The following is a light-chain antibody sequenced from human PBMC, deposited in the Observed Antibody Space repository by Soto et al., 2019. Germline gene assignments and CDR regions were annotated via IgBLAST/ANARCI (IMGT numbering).Light chain of an antibody. V-gene: IGKV4-1*01. CDR1: QSVLHSSNNKNY. Sequence: DIVMTQSPDSLAVSLGERATINCKSSQSVLHSSNNKNYLTLYQQKPGQPPKLLIYWASTRESGVPDRFSGSGSGTDFTLTISSLQAEDVAVYYCQQYYSTPITFGPGTKVDIK. CDR3: QQYYSTPIT. CDR2: WAS. J-gene: IGKJ3*01.